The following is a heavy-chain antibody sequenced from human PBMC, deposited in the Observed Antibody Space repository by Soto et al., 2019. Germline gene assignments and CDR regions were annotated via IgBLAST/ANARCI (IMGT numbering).Heavy chain of an antibody. Sequence: SETLSLTCTVSGGSINTYNLFWAWVRQPPGKGLEWIASIHYGGNAYYSPSLTTRATISRDNSWNRLYLQMTGLTLEDTAVYYCVKSLEPAVVVPASTLGGHWGQGTQVTVSS. CDR3: VKSLEPAVVVPASTLGGH. D-gene: IGHD2-15*01. CDR1: GGSINTYNLF. V-gene: IGHV4-39*07. CDR2: IHYGGNA. J-gene: IGHJ4*02.